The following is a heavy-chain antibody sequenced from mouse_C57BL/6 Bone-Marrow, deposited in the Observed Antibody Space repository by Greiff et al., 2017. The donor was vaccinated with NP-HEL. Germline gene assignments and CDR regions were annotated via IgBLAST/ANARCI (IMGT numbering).Heavy chain of an antibody. D-gene: IGHD2-1*01. CDR2: IDPETGGT. Sequence: QVQLQQSGAELVRPGASVTLSCKASGYTFTDYEMHWVKQTPVHGLEWIGAIDPETGGTAYNQKFKGKAILTADKSSSTAYMELRSLTSEDSAVYYCTRRLWYYWYFDVWGTGTTVTVSS. V-gene: IGHV1-15*01. J-gene: IGHJ1*03. CDR1: GYTFTDYE. CDR3: TRRLWYYWYFDV.